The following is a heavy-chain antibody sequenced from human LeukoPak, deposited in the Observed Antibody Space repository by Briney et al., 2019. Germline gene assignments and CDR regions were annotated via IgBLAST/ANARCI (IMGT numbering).Heavy chain of an antibody. D-gene: IGHD3-10*01. CDR1: GFTVSSNY. Sequence: GGSLRLSCAASGFTVSSNYMSWVRQAPGKGLEWVSVIYSGGSTYYADSVKGRFTISRVNSKNTLYLQMNSLRAEDTAVYYCARLTRGFFDYWGQGTLVTVSS. J-gene: IGHJ4*02. CDR3: ARLTRGFFDY. CDR2: IYSGGST. V-gene: IGHV3-53*01.